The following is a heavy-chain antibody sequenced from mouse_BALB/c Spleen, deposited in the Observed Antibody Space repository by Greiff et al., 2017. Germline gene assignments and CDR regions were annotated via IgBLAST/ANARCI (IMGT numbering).Heavy chain of an antibody. J-gene: IGHJ2*01. V-gene: IGHV14-4*02. Sequence: VQLKESGAELVRSGASVKLSCTASGFNIKDYYMHWVKQGPEQGLEWIGWIDPENGDTEYAPKFQGKATMTADTSSNTAYLQLSSLTSEDTAVYYCNADGNYNDDYWGQGTTLTVSS. CDR2: IDPENGDT. D-gene: IGHD2-1*01. CDR3: NADGNYNDDY. CDR1: GFNIKDYY.